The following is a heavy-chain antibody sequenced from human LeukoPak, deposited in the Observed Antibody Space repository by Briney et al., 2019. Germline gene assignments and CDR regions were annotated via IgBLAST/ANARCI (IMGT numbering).Heavy chain of an antibody. CDR1: GGSFSGDY. V-gene: IGHV4-34*01. CDR3: AREGFGELSHFDY. D-gene: IGHD3-10*01. CDR2: INHSGRT. Sequence: SETLSLTCVVYGGSFSGDYWSWIRQPPGRGLVWIGEINHSGRTNYNPSLKSRVTISVDTSKNQFSLKLSSVTAADTAVYYCAREGFGELSHFDYWGQGTLVTVSS. J-gene: IGHJ4*02.